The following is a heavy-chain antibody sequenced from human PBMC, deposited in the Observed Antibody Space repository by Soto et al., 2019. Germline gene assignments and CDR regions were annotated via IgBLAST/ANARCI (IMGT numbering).Heavy chain of an antibody. CDR3: ARLRWETENNWFAP. D-gene: IGHD1-26*01. J-gene: IGHJ5*02. Sequence: QVQLQGSGPGLVWPSPTLSLNCTVSADSINSVDHYWSWSRQPPGKGLEWMGYIYNSRSTRYKPPLNRRLTISIDTSTNRFSLHLTSVTAADTAVYFCARLRWETENNWFAPWGQGARVTVSS. CDR2: IYNSRST. V-gene: IGHV4-30-4*01. CDR1: ADSINSVDHY.